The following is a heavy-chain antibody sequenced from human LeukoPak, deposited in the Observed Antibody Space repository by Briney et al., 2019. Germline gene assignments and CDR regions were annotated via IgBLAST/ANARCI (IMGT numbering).Heavy chain of an antibody. V-gene: IGHV4-39*01. CDR1: GGSISSSSYY. CDR3: ARQSGLEDAFDI. D-gene: IGHD3-16*01. J-gene: IGHJ3*02. CDR2: IYYSGST. Sequence: SETLSLTCTVSGGSISSSSYYWGWIRQPPGKGLEWIGSIYYSGSTYYNPSLKSRLTISVDTSKNQFSLKLSSVTAADTAVYYCARQSGLEDAFDIWGQGTMVTVPS.